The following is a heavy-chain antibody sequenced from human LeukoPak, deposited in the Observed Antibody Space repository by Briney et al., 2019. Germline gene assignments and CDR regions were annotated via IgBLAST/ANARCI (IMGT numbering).Heavy chain of an antibody. Sequence: GGSLRLSCAASGFTFSSYAMSWVRQAPGKGLEWVSAISGSGGSTYYADSVEGRFTISRDKSKNTLDLHMNSLRGEDTALYYCAKDQKWLDTRGTIDYWGQGTLVTVSS. CDR2: ISGSGGST. CDR1: GFTFSSYA. D-gene: IGHD6-19*01. CDR3: AKDQKWLDTRGTIDY. J-gene: IGHJ4*02. V-gene: IGHV3-23*01.